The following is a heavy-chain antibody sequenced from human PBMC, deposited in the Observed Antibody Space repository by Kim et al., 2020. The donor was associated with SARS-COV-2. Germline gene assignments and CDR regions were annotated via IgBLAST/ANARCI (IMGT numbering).Heavy chain of an antibody. D-gene: IGHD6-13*01. CDR1: GFTFGAYS. CDR2: ISSTSDYI. J-gene: IGHJ4*02. V-gene: IGHV3-21*01. Sequence: GGSLRLSCATSGFTFGAYSMHWVRQAPGMGLEWVASISSTSDYIYYPHSLKGRFTISRDNAKNSLYLQMNSLRAEDTAVYYCAGYIAAAGSSPRYDYWGQGTRVTVSS. CDR3: AGYIAAAGSSPRYDY.